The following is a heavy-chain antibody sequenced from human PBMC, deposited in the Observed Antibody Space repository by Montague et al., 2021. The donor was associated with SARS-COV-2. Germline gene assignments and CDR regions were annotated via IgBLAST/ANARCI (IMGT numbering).Heavy chain of an antibody. V-gene: IGHV4-61*01. Sequence: SETLSTSTVSGASVASGNFYWSWIRQPPGKGLECIGYMYYTGHTNYNPSLESRVTMPVDPSKNQFSLTLTSVTAADTAVYYCARARANVPSRPGFDYWGQGALVTVSS. CDR3: ARARANVPSRPGFDY. CDR2: MYYTGHT. J-gene: IGHJ4*02. D-gene: IGHD6-6*01. CDR1: GASVASGNFY.